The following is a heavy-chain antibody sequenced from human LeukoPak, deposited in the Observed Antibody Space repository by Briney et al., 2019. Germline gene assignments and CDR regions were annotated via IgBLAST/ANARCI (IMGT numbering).Heavy chain of an antibody. CDR3: ARDLYLSR. Sequence: GGSLRLSCAASGFTFSSYAMHWVRQAPGKGLEYVSVISSNGGSTYYADSVKGRFTISRDNSKNTLYLQVNSLRAEDTAVYYCARDLYLSRWGQGTLVTVSS. J-gene: IGHJ4*02. V-gene: IGHV3-64*02. D-gene: IGHD2/OR15-2a*01. CDR1: GFTFSSYA. CDR2: ISSNGGST.